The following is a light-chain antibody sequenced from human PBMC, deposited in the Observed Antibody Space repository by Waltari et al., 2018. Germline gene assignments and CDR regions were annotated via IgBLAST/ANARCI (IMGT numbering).Light chain of an antibody. CDR2: DFS. CDR1: SNDVGGYNS. V-gene: IGLV2-14*01. CDR3: SSQSSNDVVL. Sequence: QSALTQPASVSGSPGQSVTIFCAGTSNDVGGYNSVSWYQEYPGQAPRVIIYDFSDRPSGVSDRFSGSKSGNTASLTISGLQAEDEADYYCSSQSSNDVVLFGGGTKLTVL. J-gene: IGLJ2*01.